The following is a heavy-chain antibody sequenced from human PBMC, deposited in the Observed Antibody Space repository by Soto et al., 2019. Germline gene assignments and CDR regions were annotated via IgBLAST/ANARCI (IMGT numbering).Heavy chain of an antibody. CDR2: IYSGGST. V-gene: IGHV3-66*01. CDR1: GFTVSSNY. D-gene: IGHD3-3*01. CDR3: AREKGYYDFWSGFDP. J-gene: IGHJ5*02. Sequence: EVQLVESGGGLVQPGGSLRLSCAASGFTVSSNYMSWVRQAPGKGLEWVSVIYSGGSTYYAVSVKGRFTISRDNSKNTLYLQMNSLRAEDTAVYYCAREKGYYDFWSGFDPWGQGTLVTVSS.